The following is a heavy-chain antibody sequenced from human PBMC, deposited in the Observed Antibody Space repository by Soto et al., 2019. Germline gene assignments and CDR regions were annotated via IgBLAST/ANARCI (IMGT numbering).Heavy chain of an antibody. CDR1: GDTFSSNA. D-gene: IGHD6-13*01. V-gene: IGHV1-69*06. J-gene: IGHJ5*02. CDR2: INPIFGTA. CDR3: AREAAAGRNWFDP. Sequence: QVQLVQSGAEVKKPGSSVKVSCKASGDTFSSNAINWVRQAPGQGLEWMGGINPIFGTAKYAQKLQGRVTITADKSTSTAYMELSSLRSEDTAVYDCAREAAAGRNWFDPWGQGTLVTVSS.